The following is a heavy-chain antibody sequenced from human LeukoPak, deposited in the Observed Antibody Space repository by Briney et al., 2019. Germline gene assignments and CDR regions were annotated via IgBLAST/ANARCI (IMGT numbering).Heavy chain of an antibody. CDR2: INPNSGGT. CDR1: GYTFTAYY. V-gene: IGHV1-2*02. CDR3: ASVYSTGWYYDY. D-gene: IGHD2-8*02. Sequence: ASVKVSCKASGYTFTAYYLHWVRQAPGQGLEWMGWINPNSGGTNYAQEFQGRVTLTRDTSISTTYMELSSLRSDDTALYYCASVYSTGWYYDYWGQEPWSPSPQ. J-gene: IGHJ4*01.